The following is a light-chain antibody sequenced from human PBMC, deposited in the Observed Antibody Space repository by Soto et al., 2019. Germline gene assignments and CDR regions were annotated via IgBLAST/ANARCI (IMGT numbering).Light chain of an antibody. V-gene: IGLV2-8*01. CDR3: SSYAGSNIGV. J-gene: IGLJ1*01. Sequence: QSVLTQPPSASGSPGQSVIISCTGTSSDVGGYDYVSWYQHHPGKAPKLLIYEVTKRPSGVPDRFSGSKSGNTASLTVSGLQAEDEADYYCSSYAGSNIGVFGTGTKLTVL. CDR2: EVT. CDR1: SSDVGGYDY.